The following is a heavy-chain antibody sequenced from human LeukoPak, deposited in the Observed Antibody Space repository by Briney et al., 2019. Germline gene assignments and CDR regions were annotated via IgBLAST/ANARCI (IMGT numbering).Heavy chain of an antibody. V-gene: IGHV4-34*01. J-gene: IGHJ4*02. CDR2: INHSGSA. D-gene: IGHD7-27*01. CDR3: ARHVRDPGRIRNFDY. Sequence: PSETLSLTCAVSGGSFSGYYWTWIRQPPGKGLEWIGEINHSGSANYNPSLMSRVTISLDTSKNHFSLKLSSVTAADTAVYYCARHVRDPGRIRNFDYWGQGTLVTVSS. CDR1: GGSFSGYY.